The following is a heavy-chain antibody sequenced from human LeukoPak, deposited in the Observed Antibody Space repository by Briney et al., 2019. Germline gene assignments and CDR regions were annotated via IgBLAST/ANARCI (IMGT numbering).Heavy chain of an antibody. V-gene: IGHV4-39*01. Sequence: SETLSLTCTVSGGSISSSSYYWGWIRQPPGKGLEWIGSIYYSGSTYYNPSLKSRVTISVDTSKNQISLKLSSVTAADTAVYYCARQGSSGYFDYWGQGTLVTVSS. CDR1: GGSISSSSYY. J-gene: IGHJ4*02. CDR2: IYYSGST. CDR3: ARQGSSGYFDY. D-gene: IGHD3-22*01.